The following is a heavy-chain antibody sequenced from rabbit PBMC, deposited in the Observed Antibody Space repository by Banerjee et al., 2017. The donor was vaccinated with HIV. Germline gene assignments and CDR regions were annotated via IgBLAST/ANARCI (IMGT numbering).Heavy chain of an antibody. J-gene: IGHJ4*01. CDR2: IDGGSGAT. Sequence: QSLEESGGGLVKPGASLTLTCKASGLDFSLSYWICWVRQAPGKGLEWVACIDGGSGATWYASWAKGRFTVSKTSSTTVTLQMTSLTAADTASYFCARADNYHYSVWNLWGQGTLVTVS. CDR3: ARADNYHYSVWNL. V-gene: IGHV1S40*01. CDR1: GLDFSLSYW. D-gene: IGHD1-1*01.